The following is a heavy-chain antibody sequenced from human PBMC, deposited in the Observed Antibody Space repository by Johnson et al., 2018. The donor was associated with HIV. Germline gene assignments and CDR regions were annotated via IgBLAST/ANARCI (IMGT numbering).Heavy chain of an antibody. CDR1: GFTFGTFA. CDR3: ARLEELLRAFDI. D-gene: IGHD1-26*01. V-gene: IGHV3-30-3*01. CDR2: ISYDGSNK. J-gene: IGHJ3*02. Sequence: VQLVESGGGLVQPGGSLRLSCAASGFTFGTFAMHWVRQAPGKGLEWVGFISYDGSNKYYADSVKGRFSISRDNSKNTLYLQMNSLRAEDTAVYYCARLEELLRAFDIWGQGTMVTVSS.